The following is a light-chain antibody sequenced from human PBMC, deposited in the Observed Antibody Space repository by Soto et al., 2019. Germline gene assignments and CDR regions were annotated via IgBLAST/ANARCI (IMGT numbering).Light chain of an antibody. V-gene: IGLV2-14*03. Sequence: QSALTHPASVSVSPGQSITISCTGTISDVGSYNYVSWYQQYPGKAPKLMIYDVSTRPSGVSDRFSGSKSGNTASLTISGLRAEDEADYYCGSYTTSSNYVFGTVTKVTVL. CDR2: DVS. CDR3: GSYTTSSNYV. CDR1: ISDVGSYNY. J-gene: IGLJ1*01.